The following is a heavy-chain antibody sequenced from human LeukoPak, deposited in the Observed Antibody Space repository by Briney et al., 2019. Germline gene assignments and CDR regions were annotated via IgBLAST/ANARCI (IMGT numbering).Heavy chain of an antibody. D-gene: IGHD5-24*01. J-gene: IGHJ4*02. CDR1: GFAFSSYA. Sequence: GGSLRLSCAASGFAFSSYAMSWVRQAPGKGLEWVSAISGSGGSTYYADSVKGRFTISRDNSKNTLYLQMNSLRAEDTAVYYCAKPEMATITSNFDYWGQGTLVTVSS. V-gene: IGHV3-23*01. CDR2: ISGSGGST. CDR3: AKPEMATITSNFDY.